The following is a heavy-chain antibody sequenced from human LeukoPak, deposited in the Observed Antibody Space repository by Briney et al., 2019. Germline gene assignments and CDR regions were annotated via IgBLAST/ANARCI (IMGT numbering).Heavy chain of an antibody. J-gene: IGHJ4*02. CDR2: IYDSGST. Sequence: SETLSLTCTVSGGPISSYYWTWIRQPPGKGLEWIGFIYDSGSTYYNPSLKSRVTISLDTSKNQFSLKMSSVTAAGTAVYYCARKPSGSSRYDYWGQGTLVTVSS. CDR1: GGPISSYY. V-gene: IGHV4-59*01. CDR3: ARKPSGSSRYDY. D-gene: IGHD6-25*01.